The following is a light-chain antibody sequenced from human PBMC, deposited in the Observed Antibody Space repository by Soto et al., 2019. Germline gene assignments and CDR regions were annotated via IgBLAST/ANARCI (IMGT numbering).Light chain of an antibody. CDR1: QSISSW. Sequence: DIQLTQSPSTLSASVGDRVTITCRASQSISSWLAWYQQKPGKAPNLLIYKTSNLESGVPSRFSGSGSGTECPLNISRQHHDGSDTYYCQYYNDYCWTFGQGTKVEIK. V-gene: IGKV1-5*03. J-gene: IGKJ1*01. CDR3: QYYNDYCWT. CDR2: KTS.